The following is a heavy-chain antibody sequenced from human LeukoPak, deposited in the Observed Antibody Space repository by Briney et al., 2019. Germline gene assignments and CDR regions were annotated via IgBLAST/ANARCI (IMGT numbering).Heavy chain of an antibody. J-gene: IGHJ4*02. CDR2: ISWNSGSI. CDR1: GFTFDDYA. D-gene: IGHD3-22*01. CDR3: AKGSDSSGYQGFDY. V-gene: IGHV3-9*01. Sequence: PGGSQRLSCAASGFTFDDYAMHWVRQAPGKGLEWVSGISWNSGSIGYADSVKGRFTISRDNAKNSLYLQMNSLRAEDTALYYCAKGSDSSGYQGFDYWGQGTLVTVSS.